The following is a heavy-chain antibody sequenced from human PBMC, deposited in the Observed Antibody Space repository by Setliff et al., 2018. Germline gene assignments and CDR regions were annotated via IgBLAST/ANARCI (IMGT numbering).Heavy chain of an antibody. D-gene: IGHD6-19*01. Sequence: GASLTISCKGSGYSFTSYWIGWVRQMPGKDLEWMGIIYPGDSDTRYSPSFQGQVTISADKSISTAYLQWSSLKASDTAMYYCARQAVAGSDAFDIWGQGTMVTVSS. V-gene: IGHV5-51*01. CDR1: GYSFTSYW. J-gene: IGHJ3*02. CDR2: IYPGDSDT. CDR3: ARQAVAGSDAFDI.